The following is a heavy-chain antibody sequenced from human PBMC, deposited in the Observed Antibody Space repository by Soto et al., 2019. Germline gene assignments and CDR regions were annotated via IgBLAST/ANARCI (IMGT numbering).Heavy chain of an antibody. V-gene: IGHV3-9*01. CDR2: ISWNSGNI. J-gene: IGHJ5*02. CDR1: GFTFDDYA. CDR3: ARAQGYSSSSNWFDP. Sequence: EVQLVESGGGLVQPGRSLRLSCAASGFTFDDYAMHWVRQAPGKGLEWVSGISWNSGNIGYADSVKGRFTISRDNAKNSLYLQMNSLRAEDTALYYCARAQGYSSSSNWFDPWVQGTLVTVSS. D-gene: IGHD6-13*01.